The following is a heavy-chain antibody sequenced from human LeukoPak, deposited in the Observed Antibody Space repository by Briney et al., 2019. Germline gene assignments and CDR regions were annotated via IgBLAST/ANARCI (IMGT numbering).Heavy chain of an antibody. CDR3: ARDLSAAFDF. Sequence: GGSLRLSCAASGFTFSSYAMSWVRQAPGKGLEWVSSISNSGGRTFYTDSVKGRFTISRDNSKITLYLQMNSLRAEDTAVYYCARDLSAAFDFWGQGVLVTVSS. J-gene: IGHJ4*02. V-gene: IGHV3-23*01. CDR1: GFTFSSYA. D-gene: IGHD6-19*01. CDR2: ISNSGGRT.